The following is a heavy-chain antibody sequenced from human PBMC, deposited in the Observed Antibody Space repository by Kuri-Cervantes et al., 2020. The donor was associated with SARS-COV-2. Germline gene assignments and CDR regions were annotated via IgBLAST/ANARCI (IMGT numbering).Heavy chain of an antibody. J-gene: IGHJ5*02. D-gene: IGHD3-3*01. CDR2: IYSGGST. V-gene: IGHV3-66*01. CDR3: ARHDSLKS. CDR1: GFTVSSNY. Sequence: GESLKISCAASGFTVSSNYMSWVRQAPGKGLEWVSVIYSGGSTYYADSVKGRFTISRDNSKNTLYLQMNSLRAEDTAVYYCARHDSLKSWGQGTLVTVSS.